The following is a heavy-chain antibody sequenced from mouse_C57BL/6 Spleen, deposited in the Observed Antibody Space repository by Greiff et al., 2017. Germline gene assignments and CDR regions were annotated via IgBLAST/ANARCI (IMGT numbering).Heavy chain of an antibody. Sequence: QVQLQQPGAELVKPGASVKMSCKASGYTFTSYWITWVKQRPGQGLEWIGDIYPGSGSTNYNEKFKSKATLTVDTSSSTAYIQLSSLTSEDSSVYDCARYYDGYYNAMDYWGQGTSVTVSS. CDR2: IYPGSGST. J-gene: IGHJ4*01. CDR1: GYTFTSYW. D-gene: IGHD2-3*01. V-gene: IGHV1-55*01. CDR3: ARYYDGYYNAMDY.